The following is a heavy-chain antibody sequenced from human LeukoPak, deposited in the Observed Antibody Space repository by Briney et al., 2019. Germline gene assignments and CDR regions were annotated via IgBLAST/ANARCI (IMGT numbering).Heavy chain of an antibody. D-gene: IGHD4-17*01. CDR3: APRGGTVTTFAY. CDR2: ISAYNGHT. Sequence: GASVKVSCKASGYTFKSYGFTWVRQAPGQGPEWMGWISAYNGHTNSAQKFQGRVTMTTDTSTSTAYMELSRLRSDDTAVYYCAPRGGTVTTFAYWGQGTLVTVSS. CDR1: GYTFKSYG. V-gene: IGHV1-18*01. J-gene: IGHJ4*02.